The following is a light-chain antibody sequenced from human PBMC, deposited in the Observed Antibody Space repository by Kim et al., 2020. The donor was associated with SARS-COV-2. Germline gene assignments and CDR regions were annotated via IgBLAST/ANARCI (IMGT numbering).Light chain of an antibody. V-gene: IGLV3-19*01. Sequence: ALGQTVRITCQGDSLSSYYATWYQQKPGQAPVLVIYGKNNRPSGIPDRFSGSTSGNTASLTITGAQAEDEADYYCNCRDSSGNHVVFGGGTQLTVL. J-gene: IGLJ2*01. CDR3: NCRDSSGNHVV. CDR2: GKN. CDR1: SLSSYY.